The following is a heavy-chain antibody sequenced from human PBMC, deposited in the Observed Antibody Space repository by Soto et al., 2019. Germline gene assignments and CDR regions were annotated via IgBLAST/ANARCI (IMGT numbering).Heavy chain of an antibody. D-gene: IGHD3-16*01. V-gene: IGHV3-23*01. J-gene: IGHJ6*01. CDR2: ISGNGFDT. CDR3: AFGGLFYY. Sequence: PGGSLGLCCNASGVSCGTYLMTWVRQAPGKGLEWVSSISGNGFDTYYADSVKGRFTIYRDNSKNRVFLQMNSLRADDTALYYCAFGGLFYY. CDR1: GVSCGTYL.